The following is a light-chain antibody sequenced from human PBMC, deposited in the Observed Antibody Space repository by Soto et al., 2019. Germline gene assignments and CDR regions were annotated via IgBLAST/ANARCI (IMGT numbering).Light chain of an antibody. CDR3: HQYNNCPHT. V-gene: IGKV3-15*01. J-gene: IGKJ1*01. CDR1: QSVSSN. CDR2: GAS. Sequence: EIVMTQSPATLSVSPGERATLSCRASQSVSSNLAWYQQKPGQAPRLLIYGASTRATGIPATFSGSGSGTEFTLTISSLQSEDFAVYYYHQYNNCPHTFGQGTKVEIK.